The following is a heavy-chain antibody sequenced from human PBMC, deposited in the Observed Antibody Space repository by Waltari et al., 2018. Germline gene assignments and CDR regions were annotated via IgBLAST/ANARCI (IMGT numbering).Heavy chain of an antibody. V-gene: IGHV3-7*01. D-gene: IGHD1-20*01. Sequence: EVQLVESGGGLVQPGGSLRLSCAASGFALSTSRRTWVRQATGKWLEWVANINQDGSDKNYVDSVKGRLTISRDNARNSLYLQMNSLRAEDTAVYYCARHNGNYYYAMDVWGQGTTVTVSS. CDR1: GFALSTSR. CDR2: INQDGSDK. CDR3: ARHNGNYYYAMDV. J-gene: IGHJ6*02.